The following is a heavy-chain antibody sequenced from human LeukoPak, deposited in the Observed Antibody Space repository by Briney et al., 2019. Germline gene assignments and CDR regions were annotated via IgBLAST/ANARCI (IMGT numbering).Heavy chain of an antibody. CDR1: GGSISSYY. J-gene: IGHJ3*02. D-gene: IGHD3-22*01. V-gene: IGHV4-59*01. CDR2: IYYSEST. Sequence: PSETLSLTCTVSGGSISSYYWSWLRQPPGKGLDWIGYIYYSESTNYNPSLKSRVTISVDTSKNQFSLKLGSVTAADTAVYYCARAIYDSSGYYWDAFDIWGQGTMVTVSS. CDR3: ARAIYDSSGYYWDAFDI.